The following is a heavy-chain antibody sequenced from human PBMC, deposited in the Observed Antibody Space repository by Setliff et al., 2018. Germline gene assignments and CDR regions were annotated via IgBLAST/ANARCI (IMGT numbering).Heavy chain of an antibody. CDR2: IYYSGST. CDR1: DGSISSSNYY. D-gene: IGHD1-26*01. CDR3: VRNLWDLDPI. V-gene: IGHV4-39*01. J-gene: IGHJ4*02. Sequence: TSETLSLTCTVSDGSISSSNYYWGWIRQPPGKGLEWIGTIYYSGSTYYNPSLKSRVTISVDMSKNQFSLKLRSVTAADTAIYYCVRNLWDLDPIWGQETLVTSPQ.